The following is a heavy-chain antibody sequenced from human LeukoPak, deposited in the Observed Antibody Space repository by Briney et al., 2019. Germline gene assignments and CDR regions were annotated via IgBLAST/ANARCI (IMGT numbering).Heavy chain of an antibody. CDR3: ARDRDGYNYFDY. D-gene: IGHD5-24*01. CDR2: ISSNGGST. J-gene: IGHJ4*02. Sequence: GGSLRLPCAASGFTFSSYAMHWGRQAPGKGLEYVSAISSNGGSTYYANSVKGRFTISRDNSKNTLYLQMGSLRAEDMAVYYCARDRDGYNYFDYWGQGTLVTVSS. V-gene: IGHV3-64*01. CDR1: GFTFSSYA.